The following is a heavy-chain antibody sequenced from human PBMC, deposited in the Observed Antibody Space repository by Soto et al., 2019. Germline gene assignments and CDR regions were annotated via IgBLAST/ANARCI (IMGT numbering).Heavy chain of an antibody. CDR1: GAAIITVNYD. D-gene: IGHD2-21*01. J-gene: IGHJ5*02. Sequence: SAALFLTCTCSGAAIITVNYDWGCLRQPPGKGLEWIATISYSGTTYYNPSLKSRVTISVDTSRNQFSLRLNSVTAADSAVYYCARLGAYYQSLDPWGPGTLVTVSS. V-gene: IGHV4-39*07. CDR2: ISYSGTT. CDR3: ARLGAYYQSLDP.